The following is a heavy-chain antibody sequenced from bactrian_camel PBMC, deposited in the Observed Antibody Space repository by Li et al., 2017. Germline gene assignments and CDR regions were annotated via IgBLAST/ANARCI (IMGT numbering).Heavy chain of an antibody. CDR1: GYTCRQPC. CDR3: VTGGFDL. J-gene: IGHJ6*01. V-gene: IGHV3S53*01. Sequence: HVQLVESGGGSVQAGGSLRLSCVASGYTCRQPCMGWFRQAPGKEREGVAAFGSDGSTNYADSVKGRFTISTNNAENRLILQMNRLKVEDTGVYYCVTGGFDLWGQGTQVTVS. CDR2: FGSDGST.